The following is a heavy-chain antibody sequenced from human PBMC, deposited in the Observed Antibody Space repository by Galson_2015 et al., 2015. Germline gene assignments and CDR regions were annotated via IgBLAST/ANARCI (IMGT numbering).Heavy chain of an antibody. CDR2: ITASGGSP. V-gene: IGHV3-23*01. D-gene: IGHD3-22*01. CDR3: AKGVGSDFYYANDY. Sequence: SLRLSCAASGFTLSSYAMSWVRQAPGKGLEWVSLITASGGSPYYADSVKPRFTISRDNSKNTLYLQMNSLRAEDTAMYYCAKGVGSDFYYANDYWGQGTLVTVSS. J-gene: IGHJ4*02. CDR1: GFTLSSYA.